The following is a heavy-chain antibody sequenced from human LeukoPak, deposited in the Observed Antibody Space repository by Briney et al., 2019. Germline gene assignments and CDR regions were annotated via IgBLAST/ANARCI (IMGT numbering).Heavy chain of an antibody. CDR1: GASISSYY. V-gene: IGHV4-4*07. Sequence: SETLSLTCTVSGASISSYYWSWVRQPAGEGLEWIGRIYTSGSTNYKPSLKSRVTMSVDTSKNQFSLKLTSVIAADTAVYYCARDGVENSSWYPLDSWGPGTLVTVSS. CDR2: IYTSGST. D-gene: IGHD6-13*01. CDR3: ARDGVENSSWYPLDS. J-gene: IGHJ4*02.